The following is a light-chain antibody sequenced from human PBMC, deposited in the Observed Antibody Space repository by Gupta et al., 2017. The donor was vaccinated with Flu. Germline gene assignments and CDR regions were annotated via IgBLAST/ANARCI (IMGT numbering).Light chain of an antibody. J-gene: IGKJ1*01. CDR1: QSLLHSNGYNY. V-gene: IGKV2-28*01. CDR3: MQARQTPRT. Sequence: DIVMSQSPLSLPVTPGEPASISCRSSQSLLHSNGYNYLDWYLQKPGQSPQLLIYLGSNRASGVPDRFSGSGSGTDVTLKISRVEAEDVGVYYCMQARQTPRTFGQGTKVE. CDR2: LGS.